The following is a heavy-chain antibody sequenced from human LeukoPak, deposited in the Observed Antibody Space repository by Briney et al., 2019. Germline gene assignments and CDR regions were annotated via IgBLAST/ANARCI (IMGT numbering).Heavy chain of an antibody. CDR1: GFMFSSNW. Sequence: GGSLRLSCAASGFMFSSNWMSWVRQAPGKGLEWVSAISGSGGSTYYADSVKGRFTISRDNSKNTLYLQMNSLRAEDTAVYYCAKGAYGDYAYYFDYWGQGTLVTVSS. J-gene: IGHJ4*02. D-gene: IGHD4-17*01. CDR2: ISGSGGST. CDR3: AKGAYGDYAYYFDY. V-gene: IGHV3-23*01.